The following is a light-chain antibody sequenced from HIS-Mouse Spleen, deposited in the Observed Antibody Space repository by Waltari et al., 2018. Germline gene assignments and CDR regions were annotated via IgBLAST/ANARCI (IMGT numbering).Light chain of an antibody. CDR2: DVS. V-gene: IGLV2-11*01. CDR1: SSDVGGYNH. J-gene: IGLJ2*01. Sequence: QSALTQPRSVSGSPGQSATISCTGTSSDVGGYNHFPWYQQHPGTAPKLMIYDVSKRPSGVPDRFSGSKSGNTASLTISGLQAEDEADYYCCSYAGSYTFVFGGGTKLTVL. CDR3: CSYAGSYTFV.